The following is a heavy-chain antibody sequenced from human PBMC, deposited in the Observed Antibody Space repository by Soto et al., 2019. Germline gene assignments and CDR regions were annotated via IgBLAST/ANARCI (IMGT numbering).Heavy chain of an antibody. CDR1: GGTFSSYA. V-gene: IGHV1-69*12. CDR2: IIPIFGTA. Sequence: QVQLVQSGAEVKKPGSSVKVSCKASGGTFSSYAISWVRQAPGQGLEWMGGIIPIFGTANYAQKFQGRVTITADEATSTAYMELSSLRPEDTAVYYCVIGKAIFGVVIPDYWGQGTLVTVSS. CDR3: VIGKAIFGVVIPDY. D-gene: IGHD3-3*01. J-gene: IGHJ4*02.